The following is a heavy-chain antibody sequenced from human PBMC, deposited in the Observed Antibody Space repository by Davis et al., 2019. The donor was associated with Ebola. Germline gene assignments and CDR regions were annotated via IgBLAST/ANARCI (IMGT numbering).Heavy chain of an antibody. D-gene: IGHD3-10*01. Sequence: GESLKISCVASGFTFSTYAMGWVRQAPEKGLEWVSAISNTGISTYYAESVKGRFTISRDNSKKTLYLQMDSLRPEDTAVYYCARDPGILRLVGDYYFDYWGQGTLVTVSS. CDR3: ARDPGILRLVGDYYFDY. V-gene: IGHV3-23*01. J-gene: IGHJ4*02. CDR1: GFTFSTYA. CDR2: ISNTGIST.